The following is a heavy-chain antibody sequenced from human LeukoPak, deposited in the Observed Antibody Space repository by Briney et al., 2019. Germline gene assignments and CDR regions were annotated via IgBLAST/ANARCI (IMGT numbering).Heavy chain of an antibody. CDR3: ARQSSRDGYNYRGYFDY. D-gene: IGHD5-24*01. Sequence: GGSLRLSCAASGFTFSSYGMNWVRQAPGKGLEWVSYISSSGSTIYYADSVKGRFTISRDNAKNSLYLQMNSLRAEDTAVYYCARQSSRDGYNYRGYFDYWGQGTLVTVSS. J-gene: IGHJ4*02. V-gene: IGHV3-48*03. CDR2: ISSSGSTI. CDR1: GFTFSSYG.